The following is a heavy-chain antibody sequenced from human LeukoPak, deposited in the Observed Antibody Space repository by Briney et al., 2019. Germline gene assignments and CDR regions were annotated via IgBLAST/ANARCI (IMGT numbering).Heavy chain of an antibody. Sequence: SSETLSLTCTVSGGSISGSSYYWGWIRQPPGKGLEWIGSIYYSGSTYYNPSLKSRVTISVDTSKNQFSLKLSSVTAADAAVYYCARLFAQPWTTIDYWGQGTLVTVSS. J-gene: IGHJ4*02. CDR2: IYYSGST. CDR3: ARLFAQPWTTIDY. CDR1: GGSISGSSYY. V-gene: IGHV4-39*01. D-gene: IGHD1-1*01.